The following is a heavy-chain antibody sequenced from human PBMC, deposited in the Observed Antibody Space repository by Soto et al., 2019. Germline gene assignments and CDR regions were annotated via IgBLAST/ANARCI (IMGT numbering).Heavy chain of an antibody. CDR1: GYTFTSYA. D-gene: IGHD3-22*01. Sequence: ASVKVSCKASGYTFTSYAMHWVRQAPRQRLEWMGWINAGNGNTKYSQKFQGRVTITRDTSASTAYMELSSLRSEDAAVYYCALDHYYDSSGYYSSFDYWGQGTLVTVSS. J-gene: IGHJ4*02. CDR2: INAGNGNT. CDR3: ALDHYYDSSGYYSSFDY. V-gene: IGHV1-3*01.